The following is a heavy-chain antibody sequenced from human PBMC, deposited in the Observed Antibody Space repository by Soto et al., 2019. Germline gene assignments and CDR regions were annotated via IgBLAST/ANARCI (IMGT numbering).Heavy chain of an antibody. CDR3: ARSYGPFYDSNYYGLARNYFDY. D-gene: IGHD3-10*01. V-gene: IGHV3-30*04. CDR2: IAFDGSNK. CDR1: GFTFGSHA. J-gene: IGHJ4*02. Sequence: GGSLRLSCVGSGFTFGSHAMNWVRQAPGKGLEWVSVIAFDGSNKYYADSVRGRFTISRDNSKNTLFLQMDSLRPDDSAIYYCARSYGPFYDSNYYGLARNYFDYWGQGTLVTVSS.